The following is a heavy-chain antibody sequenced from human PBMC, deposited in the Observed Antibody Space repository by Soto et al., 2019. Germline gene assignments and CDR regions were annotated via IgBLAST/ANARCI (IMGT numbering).Heavy chain of an antibody. V-gene: IGHV1-8*02. J-gene: IGHJ6*02. CDR1: GGTFSSYA. CDR3: ARWDILTGYSSPYHRMDV. D-gene: IGHD3-9*01. CDR2: MNPNSGNT. Sequence: ASVKVSCKASGGTFSSYAINRVRQATGHRLEWMGWMNPNSGNTGYAQKFQGRVTMTRNTSISTAYMELSSLRSEDTAVYYCARWDILTGYSSPYHRMDVWGQGSTVTVSS.